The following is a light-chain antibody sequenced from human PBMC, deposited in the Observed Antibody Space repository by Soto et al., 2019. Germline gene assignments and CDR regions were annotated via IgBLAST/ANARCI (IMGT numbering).Light chain of an antibody. CDR2: DAS. CDR3: QQRYTWVT. J-gene: IGKJ4*01. V-gene: IGKV3-11*01. CDR1: QTVGRS. Sequence: EIVLTQSPATLSLYPGERATLSCRASQTVGRSLAWFQQTPGQAPRLLIYDASTRATGIPARFSGSGSGTAFTLPISSLEPEDSAVYYCQQRYTWVTFGGGTKVEIK.